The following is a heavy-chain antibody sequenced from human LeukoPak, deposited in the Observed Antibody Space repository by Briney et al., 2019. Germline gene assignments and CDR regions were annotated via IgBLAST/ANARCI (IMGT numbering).Heavy chain of an antibody. Sequence: SGPTLVKTTETLTLTCTFSGFSLSTSGVGVGWIRQPPGKALEWLALIYWDDDKRYSPSLKTRLTITKDTSKNQVVLTMTNMDPVYTATYDCAHTHPRDRITMLRGVIVGCGFDYWGQGTLVTVSS. J-gene: IGHJ4*02. CDR2: IYWDDDK. V-gene: IGHV2-5*02. D-gene: IGHD3-10*01. CDR3: AHTHPRDRITMLRGVIVGCGFDY. CDR1: GFSLSTSGVG.